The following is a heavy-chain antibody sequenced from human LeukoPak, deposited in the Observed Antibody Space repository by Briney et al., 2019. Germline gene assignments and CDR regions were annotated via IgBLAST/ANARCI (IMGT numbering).Heavy chain of an antibody. CDR3: ASVVVVAATEHDYFDY. D-gene: IGHD2-15*01. V-gene: IGHV4-34*01. CDR2: INHSGST. J-gene: IGHJ4*02. Sequence: SETLSLTCAVYGGSFSGYYWSWIRQPPGKGLEWIGEINHSGSTNYNPSLRSRVTISVDKSKNQFSLKLSSVTAADTAVYYCASVVVVAATEHDYFDYWGQGTLVTVSS. CDR1: GGSFSGYY.